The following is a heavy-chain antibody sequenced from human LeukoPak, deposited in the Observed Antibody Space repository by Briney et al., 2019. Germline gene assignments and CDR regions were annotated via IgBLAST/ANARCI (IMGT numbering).Heavy chain of an antibody. CDR2: LSGSGDGQ. CDR1: GFTFTNYG. D-gene: IGHD1-14*01. J-gene: IGHJ5*02. CDR3: AKGCQCPSGLGPWFDP. V-gene: IGHV3-23*01. Sequence: GGSLRLSCSASGFTFTNYGMSWVRQAPGKGLEWVSGLSGSGDGQFYADSVEGRFTISRDIFNNIWYLQMNSLRAEDTAVYYCAKGCQCPSGLGPWFDPRGQGTLVAVSS.